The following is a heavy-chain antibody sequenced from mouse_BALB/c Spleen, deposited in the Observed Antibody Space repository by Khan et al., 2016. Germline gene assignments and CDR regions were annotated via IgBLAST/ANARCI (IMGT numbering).Heavy chain of an antibody. CDR3: ARGGLRLPWFAY. J-gene: IGHJ3*01. CDR1: GFTFSDYY. Sequence: EVELVESGGGLVKPGGSLKLSCAASGFTFSDYYMYWVRQTPEKRLEWVATISDGGSYTYYQDSVKGRFTISRDNAKNNLYLQMSSLKSEDTAMYYCARGGLRLPWFAYWGQGTLVTVSA. D-gene: IGHD1-2*01. V-gene: IGHV5-4*02. CDR2: ISDGGSYT.